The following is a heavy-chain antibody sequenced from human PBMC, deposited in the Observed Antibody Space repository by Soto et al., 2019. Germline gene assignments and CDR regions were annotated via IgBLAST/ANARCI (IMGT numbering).Heavy chain of an antibody. Sequence: PSETLSLTCTVSGVSISSYYWXWIRQPPGKGLEWIGYIYYSGSTNYNPSLKSRVTMSVDTSKNQFSLKLSSVTAADTAVYYCAKGSMAHDYWGQGTLVTVS. J-gene: IGHJ4*02. CDR1: GVSISSYY. CDR2: IYYSGST. D-gene: IGHD2-2*01. V-gene: IGHV4-59*08. CDR3: AKGSMAHDY.